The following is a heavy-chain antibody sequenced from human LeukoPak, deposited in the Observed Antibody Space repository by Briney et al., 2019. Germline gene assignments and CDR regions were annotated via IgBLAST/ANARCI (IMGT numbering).Heavy chain of an antibody. D-gene: IGHD6-13*01. Sequence: SETLSLTCAVYGGSFGGYYWSWIRQPPGKGLEWIGEINHSGSTNYNPSLKSRVTISVDTSKNQFSLKLSSVTAADTAVYYCARGKRGYSSSWYDYWGRGTLVTVSS. V-gene: IGHV4-34*01. CDR1: GGSFGGYY. CDR2: INHSGST. J-gene: IGHJ4*02. CDR3: ARGKRGYSSSWYDY.